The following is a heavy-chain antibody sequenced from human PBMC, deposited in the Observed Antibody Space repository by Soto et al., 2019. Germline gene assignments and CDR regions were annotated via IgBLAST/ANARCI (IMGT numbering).Heavy chain of an antibody. CDR2: ITSSGSSI. CDR1: GFTFSDYY. J-gene: IGHJ4*02. CDR3: ARDKGQLVPADGY. D-gene: IGHD6-6*01. V-gene: IGHV3-11*01. Sequence: PGGSLRLSCAASGFTFSDYYMSWIRQAPGKGLEWVSYITSSGSSIYYADSVKGRFTISRDNAKNSLYLQMNSLRAEDTAVYYCARDKGQLVPADGYWGQGTLVTRLL.